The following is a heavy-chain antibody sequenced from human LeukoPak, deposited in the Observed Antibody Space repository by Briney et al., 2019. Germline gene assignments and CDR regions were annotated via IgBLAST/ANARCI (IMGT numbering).Heavy chain of an antibody. Sequence: GGSLRLSCAASGFTFSSYSMNWVRQAPGKGLEWVSSISSSSSYIYYADSVTGRFTISRDNAKNSLYLQMNSLRAEDTAVYYCARDGGSGAAGFDYWGQGTLVTVSS. J-gene: IGHJ4*02. CDR2: ISSSSSYI. CDR1: GFTFSSYS. V-gene: IGHV3-21*01. D-gene: IGHD6-13*01. CDR3: ARDGGSGAAGFDY.